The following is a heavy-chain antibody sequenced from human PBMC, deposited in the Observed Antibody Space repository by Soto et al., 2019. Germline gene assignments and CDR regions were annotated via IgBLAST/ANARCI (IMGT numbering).Heavy chain of an antibody. CDR3: ARGGGGQDGIVTGISNEADYYGMDV. D-gene: IGHD3-9*01. CDR1: GFTFNNYR. V-gene: IGHV3-21*01. Sequence: EVRLVESGGGLVKPGGSLRLSCAASGFTFNNYRMNWVRQAPGKGLEWVSSISRSSTYIYYADSVKGRFTISRDNAKYSVYLPMNSLRAEDTAILYCARGGGGQDGIVTGISNEADYYGMDVWGQGTTVTVSS. J-gene: IGHJ6*02. CDR2: ISRSSTYI.